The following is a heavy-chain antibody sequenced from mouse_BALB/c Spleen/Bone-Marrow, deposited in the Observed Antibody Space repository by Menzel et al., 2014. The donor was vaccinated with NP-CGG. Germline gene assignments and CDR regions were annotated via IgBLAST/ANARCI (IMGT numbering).Heavy chain of an antibody. J-gene: IGHJ2*01. CDR2: IDPANGNT. CDR1: GFNIKDTF. CDR3: TRGEDY. V-gene: IGHV14-3*02. Sequence: EVKLVESGAELVKPGASVKLSCTGSGFNIKDTFMHWVKQRPERGLEWIGRIDPANGNTKYDPKFQGKATITADTSSNTAYLHLTSLTSEDTAVYYCTRGEDYWGQGTTLAVSS.